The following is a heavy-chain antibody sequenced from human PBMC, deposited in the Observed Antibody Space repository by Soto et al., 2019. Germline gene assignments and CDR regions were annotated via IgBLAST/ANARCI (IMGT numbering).Heavy chain of an antibody. CDR3: ARVRIQDSEMAV. CDR2: IHSDGSNT. D-gene: IGHD2-15*01. Sequence: PGGSLRLSCAASGFTFSSYRMHWVRQAPGKGLVWVARIHSDGSNTNYADSVKGRFTISRDNAKNTLFLQMNSLRVEGTAVYYCARVRIQDSEMAVWGQGTTVTVS. CDR1: GFTFSSYR. J-gene: IGHJ6*02. V-gene: IGHV3-74*01.